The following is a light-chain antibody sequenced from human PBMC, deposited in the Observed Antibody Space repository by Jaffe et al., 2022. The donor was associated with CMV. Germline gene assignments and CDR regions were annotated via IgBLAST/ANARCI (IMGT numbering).Light chain of an antibody. CDR3: HQRSSRPPYT. CDR1: QSVNSF. J-gene: IGKJ2*01. Sequence: EIVLTQSPGTLSLSPGEKATLSCRASQSVNSFLAWYQQKRGQAPRLLIYDASNRATGVPARFSGSGSGTDFTLTIYTLEPEDSAVYYCHQRSSRPPYTFGQGTRLEIK. CDR2: DAS. V-gene: IGKV3-11*01.